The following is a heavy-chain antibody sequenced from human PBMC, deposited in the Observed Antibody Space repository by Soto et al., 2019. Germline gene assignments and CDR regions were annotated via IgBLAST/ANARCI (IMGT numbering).Heavy chain of an antibody. CDR3: ARDTDRQQLGGNYYYIMDV. Sequence: QVQLVQSGAEVKKPGSSVKVSCKTSGGTFRTSAISWVRQAPGQGLEWMGGIMPVFPTPDYAQKFQGRVTITADESTGTAYMELSILRSEDTAVYYCARDTDRQQLGGNYYYIMDVWGQGTTVTVSS. D-gene: IGHD3-3*02. CDR1: GGTFRTSA. J-gene: IGHJ6*01. CDR2: IMPVFPTP. V-gene: IGHV1-69*12.